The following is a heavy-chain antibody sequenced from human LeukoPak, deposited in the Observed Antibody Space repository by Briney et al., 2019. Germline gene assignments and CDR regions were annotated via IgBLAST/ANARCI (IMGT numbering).Heavy chain of an antibody. CDR2: IKQDGSEK. D-gene: IGHD6-19*01. Sequence: PGGSLRLSCAASGFTFSSYWMSWVRQAPGKGLEWVANIKQDGSEKYYVDSVKGRFTISRDNAKNSLYLQMNSLRAEDTAVYYCARGGQWLPTRYYFDYWGQGTLVTVSS. V-gene: IGHV3-7*01. CDR3: ARGGQWLPTRYYFDY. CDR1: GFTFSSYW. J-gene: IGHJ4*02.